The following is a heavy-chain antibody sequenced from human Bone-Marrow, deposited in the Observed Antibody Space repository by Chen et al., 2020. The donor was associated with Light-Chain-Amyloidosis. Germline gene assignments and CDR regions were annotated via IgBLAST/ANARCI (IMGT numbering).Heavy chain of an antibody. CDR1: RFTFNHYA. CDR2: IRGGGGVT. Sequence: LLESGGGLVQPGGSLRLSCAATRFTFNHYAMSWVRQAPGKGLEWVATIRGGGGVTFYTDSVKGRFTISRDNSRDTLYLQMNSLRDDDTATYYCAKCKQSNGNDAIDIWGQGTMVTVSS. D-gene: IGHD6-19*01. V-gene: IGHV3-23*01. J-gene: IGHJ3*02. CDR3: AKCKQSNGNDAIDI.